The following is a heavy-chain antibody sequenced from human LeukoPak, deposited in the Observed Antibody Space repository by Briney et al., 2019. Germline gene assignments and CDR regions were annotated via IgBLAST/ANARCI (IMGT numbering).Heavy chain of an antibody. J-gene: IGHJ4*02. CDR1: GFTFSSYW. D-gene: IGHD3-3*01. CDR2: IKQDGTGK. Sequence: PGGSLRLSCAGSGFTFSSYWMNWGRQAPGKGLEWVASIKQDGTGKYYVDSVKGRFTISRDNAEGSLYLHMNSLRAEDTALYFCASGYYLNTWGQGTLVTVSS. V-gene: IGHV3-7*01. CDR3: ASGYYLNT.